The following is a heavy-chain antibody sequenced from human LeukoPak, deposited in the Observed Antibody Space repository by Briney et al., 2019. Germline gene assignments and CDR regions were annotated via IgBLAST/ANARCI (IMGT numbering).Heavy chain of an antibody. CDR2: INYSGST. CDR3: ARDRSSGSYRRIFDY. Sequence: SETLSLTCTVSGGSVSSGSYYWSWIRQPPGKGLEWIGYINYSGSTNYNPSLKSRVTISVDTSKNQFSLKLSSVTAADTAVYFCARDRSSGSYRRIFDYWGQGTLVTVSS. J-gene: IGHJ4*02. CDR1: GGSVSSGSYY. V-gene: IGHV4-61*01. D-gene: IGHD3-22*01.